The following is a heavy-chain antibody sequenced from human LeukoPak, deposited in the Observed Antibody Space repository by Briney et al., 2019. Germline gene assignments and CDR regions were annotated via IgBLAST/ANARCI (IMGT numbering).Heavy chain of an antibody. Sequence: GESLKISCKGSGHSFSSYWIGWVRQMPGKGLEWMGTIYLGDSDTRYSPAFQGQVTMSADKSINTAYLQWNSLKASDTAMYYCARQGGYGDFDYWGQGTLVTVSS. CDR1: GHSFSSYW. CDR2: IYLGDSDT. J-gene: IGHJ4*02. D-gene: IGHD5-12*01. CDR3: ARQGGYGDFDY. V-gene: IGHV5-51*01.